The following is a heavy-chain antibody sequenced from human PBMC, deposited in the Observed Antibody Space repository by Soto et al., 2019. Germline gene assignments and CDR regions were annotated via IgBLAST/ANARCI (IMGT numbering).Heavy chain of an antibody. CDR2: ISSSGGAI. D-gene: IGHD1-1*01. CDR1: GFPFSNYA. V-gene: IGHV3-11*01. CDR3: ARMFSRYDPLYYYGY. Sequence: VQLLESGGGLVQPGGSLRLSCSASGFPFSNYAMSWIRQAPGKGLEWVSSISSSGGAIFYAGSVKGQFTISRDNAGNSLYLHLNSLRAEDTALYYCARMFSRYDPLYYYGYWGQGTLVTVSS. J-gene: IGHJ4*02.